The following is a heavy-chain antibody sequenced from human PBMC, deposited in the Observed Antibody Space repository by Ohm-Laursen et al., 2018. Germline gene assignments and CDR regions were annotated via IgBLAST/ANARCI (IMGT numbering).Heavy chain of an antibody. CDR2: IYCSGST. Sequence: LSCAASGFTFSDYYMSWIRQPPGKGLEWIGYIYCSGSTNYNPSLKSRVTISVDTSKNQFSLKLSSVTAADTAVYYCARALGGYPISYYYGMDVWGQGTTVTVSS. D-gene: IGHD7-27*01. CDR3: ARALGGYPISYYYGMDV. CDR1: GFTFSDYY. J-gene: IGHJ6*02. V-gene: IGHV4-59*01.